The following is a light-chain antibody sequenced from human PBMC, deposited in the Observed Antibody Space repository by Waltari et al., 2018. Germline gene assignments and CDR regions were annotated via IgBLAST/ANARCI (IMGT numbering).Light chain of an antibody. V-gene: IGKV3-20*01. CDR1: QRVSTTY. Sequence: EIMLTQSPGTLSLSPGDSATLPCRASQRVSTTYFAWYQQKRGQAPRLLIHHASSRATGIPDRFSASGSGTDFTLTITRVEPEDFAVYFCQVYGSSVTFGGGTTVDI. CDR2: HAS. J-gene: IGKJ4*01. CDR3: QVYGSSVT.